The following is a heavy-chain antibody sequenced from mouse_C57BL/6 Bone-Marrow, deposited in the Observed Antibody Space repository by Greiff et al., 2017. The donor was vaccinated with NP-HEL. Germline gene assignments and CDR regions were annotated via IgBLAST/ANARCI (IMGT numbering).Heavy chain of an antibody. Sequence: VQLQQSGPELVKPGASVKIPCKASGYTFTDYNMDWVKQSHGKSLEWIGDINPNNGGTIYNQKFKGKATLTVDKSSSTAYMELRSLTSEDTAVYYCARSVAQATYYFDYWGQGTTLTVSS. CDR2: INPNNGGT. D-gene: IGHD3-2*02. CDR3: ARSVAQATYYFDY. V-gene: IGHV1-18*01. J-gene: IGHJ2*01. CDR1: GYTFTDYN.